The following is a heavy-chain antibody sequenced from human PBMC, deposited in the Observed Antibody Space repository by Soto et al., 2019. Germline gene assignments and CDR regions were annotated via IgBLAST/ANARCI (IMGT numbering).Heavy chain of an antibody. V-gene: IGHV3-30*18. CDR2: VSHDGRNT. D-gene: IGHD6-19*01. CDR3: AKGGRQWLVTSDFNY. J-gene: IGHJ4*02. CDR1: GFTFSDYA. Sequence: VQLVESGGGVVQPGRSLRLSCAASGFTFSDYAMHWVRQAPGKGLEWVAVVSHDGRNTHYADSVKGRFIIYRDSSKNTVSLEMTSLRAEDTDVYYCAKGGRQWLVTSDFNYWGQGALVTVSS.